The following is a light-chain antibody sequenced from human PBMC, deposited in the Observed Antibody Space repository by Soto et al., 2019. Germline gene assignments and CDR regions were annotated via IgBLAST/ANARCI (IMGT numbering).Light chain of an antibody. J-gene: IGLJ1*01. CDR2: QVN. CDR1: SSYVGGYNF. Sequence: QSVLTQPASVAVSPVQSITISCTGTSSYVGGYNFVFWYQHHPGKAPKRMMYQVNSRPSWLSNRFSGSKSANTASLTISGLTAEDEAAYYCTSYASSSTLLFGTGTKVNV. CDR3: TSYASSSTLL. V-gene: IGLV2-14*01.